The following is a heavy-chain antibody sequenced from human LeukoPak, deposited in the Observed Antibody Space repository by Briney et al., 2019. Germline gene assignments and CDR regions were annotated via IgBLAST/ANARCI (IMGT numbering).Heavy chain of an antibody. CDR1: GFTFSNYW. V-gene: IGHV3-7*01. J-gene: IGHJ4*02. CDR3: ARGLWFRGGYYFDY. CDR2: IKEDGSEK. D-gene: IGHD3-16*01. Sequence: PGGSLRLSCAASGFTFSNYWMTWVRQAPGKGPERVASIKEDGSEKYYLDSVKGRFTISRDNAENSLNLQMNSLRAEDTAVYYCARGLWFRGGYYFDYWAREPWSPSPQ.